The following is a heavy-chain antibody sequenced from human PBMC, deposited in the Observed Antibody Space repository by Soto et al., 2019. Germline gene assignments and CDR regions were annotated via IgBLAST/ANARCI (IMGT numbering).Heavy chain of an antibody. Sequence: PVGSLRLSCAASGFTFSSDWMSWVRQAPGKGLEWVANIKQDGSEKYYVDSVKGRFTISRDNAKNSLYLQMNSLRAEDTAVYYCARGRHTAMVVGGRYGMDVWGQGTTVTVSS. J-gene: IGHJ6*02. CDR1: GFTFSSDW. CDR3: ARGRHTAMVVGGRYGMDV. V-gene: IGHV3-7*01. CDR2: IKQDGSEK. D-gene: IGHD5-18*01.